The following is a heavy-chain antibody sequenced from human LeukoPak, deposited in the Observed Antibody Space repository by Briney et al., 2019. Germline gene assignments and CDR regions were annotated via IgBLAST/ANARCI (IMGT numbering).Heavy chain of an antibody. CDR1: GFTFSSYS. CDR2: IIGSGATT. J-gene: IGHJ4*02. Sequence: GGSLRLSCATAGFTFSSYSMSWVRQPPGEGLEWVSAIIGSGATTYYAGSVQGRFSISRDNAKNSLYLQMRSLRVEDTAFYYCASAHGGSGYDRPFDYWGQGTLVTVSS. D-gene: IGHD5-12*01. CDR3: ASAHGGSGYDRPFDY. V-gene: IGHV3-23*01.